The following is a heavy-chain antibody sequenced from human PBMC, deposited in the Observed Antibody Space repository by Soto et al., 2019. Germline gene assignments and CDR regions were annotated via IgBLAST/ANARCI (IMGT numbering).Heavy chain of an antibody. CDR1: GGSISSSSYY. V-gene: IGHV4-39*02. CDR2: IYYSGST. D-gene: IGHD1-26*01. Sequence: QLQLQESGPGLVKPSETLSLTCTVSGGSISSSSYYWGWIRQPPGKGLEWIGSIYYSGSTYYNPSLKSRVTISVDTSKNQFSLKLSSVTAADTAVYYCAREVLSWEGSYYFDYWGQGTLVTVSS. J-gene: IGHJ4*02. CDR3: AREVLSWEGSYYFDY.